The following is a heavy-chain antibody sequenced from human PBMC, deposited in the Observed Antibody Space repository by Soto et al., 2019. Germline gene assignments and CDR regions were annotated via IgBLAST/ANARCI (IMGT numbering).Heavy chain of an antibody. CDR3: ARSGARAYYYDSSGPDDAFDI. CDR2: ISSSSSYI. CDR1: GFTFSSYS. J-gene: IGHJ3*02. V-gene: IGHV3-21*01. D-gene: IGHD3-22*01. Sequence: PGGSLRLSCAASGFTFSSYSMNWVRQAPGKGLEWVSSISSSSSYIYYADSVKGRFTISRDNAKNSLYLQMNSLRAEDTAVYYCARSGARAYYYDSSGPDDAFDIWGQGTMVTVS.